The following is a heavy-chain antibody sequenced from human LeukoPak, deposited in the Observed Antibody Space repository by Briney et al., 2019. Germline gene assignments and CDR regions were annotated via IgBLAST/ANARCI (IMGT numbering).Heavy chain of an antibody. V-gene: IGHV3-30-3*01. CDR1: GFTVSSNY. J-gene: IGHJ4*02. D-gene: IGHD3-3*01. Sequence: PGGSLRLSCAASGFTVSSNYMSWVRQAPGKGLEWVAVISYDGSNKYYADSVKGRFTISRDNSKNTLYLQMNSLRAEDTAVYYCARDPGVVISYYFDYWGQGTLVTVSS. CDR2: ISYDGSNK. CDR3: ARDPGVVISYYFDY.